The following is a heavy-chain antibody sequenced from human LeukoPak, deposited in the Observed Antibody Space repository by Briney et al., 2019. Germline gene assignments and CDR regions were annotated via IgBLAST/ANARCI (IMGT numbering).Heavy chain of an antibody. V-gene: IGHV3-23*01. CDR3: AKDQQQPRAFDY. CDR2: ISGSGGST. D-gene: IGHD6-13*01. Sequence: GGSLRLSCAASGFTFSSYAMSWVRQAPGKGLEWVSAISGSGGSTYYADSAKGRFTISRDNSKNTLYLQMNSLRAEDTAVYYCAKDQQQPRAFDYWGQGTLVTVSS. CDR1: GFTFSSYA. J-gene: IGHJ4*02.